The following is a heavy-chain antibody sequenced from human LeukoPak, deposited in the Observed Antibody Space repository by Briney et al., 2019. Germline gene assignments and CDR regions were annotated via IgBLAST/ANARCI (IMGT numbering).Heavy chain of an antibody. CDR1: GFTFSSYA. Sequence: GGSLRLSCAASGFTFSSYAMSWVRQAPGKGLEWVSAISGSGGSTYYADSVKGRFTISRDNSKNTLYLQMNSLRAEDTAVYYCAKPGFGGSGSYYPLDYWGQGTLVTVSS. CDR3: AKPGFGGSGSYYPLDY. V-gene: IGHV3-23*01. CDR2: ISGSGGST. J-gene: IGHJ4*02. D-gene: IGHD3-10*01.